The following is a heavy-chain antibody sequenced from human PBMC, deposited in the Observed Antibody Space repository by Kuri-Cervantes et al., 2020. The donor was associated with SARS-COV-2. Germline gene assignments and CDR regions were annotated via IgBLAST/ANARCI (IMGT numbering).Heavy chain of an antibody. CDR3: ARDLSQGLLRN. CDR2: ISSSGSTR. J-gene: IGHJ4*02. D-gene: IGHD1-26*01. CDR1: GFTFSSYE. Sequence: LSLTCAASGFTFSSYEMNWVRQAPGKGLEWVSYISSSGSTRYYADSVKGRFTISRDNAKNSLYLQMNSLRAEDTAVYYCARDLSQGLLRNWGQGTLVTVSS. V-gene: IGHV3-48*03.